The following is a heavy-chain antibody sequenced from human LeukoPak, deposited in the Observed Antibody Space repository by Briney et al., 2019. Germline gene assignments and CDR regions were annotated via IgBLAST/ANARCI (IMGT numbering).Heavy chain of an antibody. V-gene: IGHV1-69*04. D-gene: IGHD2-2*01. CDR1: GGTFTSYT. CDR3: ARDSVLVPAATFDY. CDR2: IILILGIA. Sequence: SVKVSCKASGGTFTSYTISWVRQAPAQGLEWMGRIILILGIANYAQKFQGRVTITADKSTSTAYMELSSLRSEDTAVYYSARDSVLVPAATFDYWGQGTLVTVSS. J-gene: IGHJ4*02.